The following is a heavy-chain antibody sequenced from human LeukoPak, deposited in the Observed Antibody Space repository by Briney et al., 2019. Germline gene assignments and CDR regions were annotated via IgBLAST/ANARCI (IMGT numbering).Heavy chain of an antibody. J-gene: IGHJ2*01. CDR1: GDSVSSNSAT. Sequence: PSQTLSLTCAISGDSVSSNSATWSWIRQSPSRGLEWLGRTYYRSNWYNDYAVSVKSRITINPDTSKNQFSLQLDSVSPEDTAVYYCTRGSKGSSPYWYFDLWGRGTLVTVSS. CDR3: TRGSKGSSPYWYFDL. CDR2: TYYRSNWYN. D-gene: IGHD6-13*01. V-gene: IGHV6-1*01.